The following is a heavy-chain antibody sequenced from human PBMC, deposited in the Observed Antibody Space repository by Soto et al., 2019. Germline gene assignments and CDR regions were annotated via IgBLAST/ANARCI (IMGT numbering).Heavy chain of an antibody. CDR2: ISHDGSKK. CDR3: AKDKGPYYDFWCGQRWLDP. Sequence: QVQLVESGGGVVHPGTSLRISCAASGFTFSTHGMHWVRQAPGKGPEWVAVISHDGSKKYYVESVEGRFSISRDNSKSIVHLQMNNVRTEETAVYYCAKDKGPYYDFWCGQRWLDPGGQGTLVTVSS. CDR1: GFTFSTHG. V-gene: IGHV3-30*18. J-gene: IGHJ5*02. D-gene: IGHD3-3*01.